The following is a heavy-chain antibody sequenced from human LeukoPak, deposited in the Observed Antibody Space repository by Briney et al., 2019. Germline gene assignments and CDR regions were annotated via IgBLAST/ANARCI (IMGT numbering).Heavy chain of an antibody. J-gene: IGHJ5*02. CDR1: GYTFTSYD. CDR2: MNPNSGNT. Sequence: ASVKVSCKASGYTFTSYDINWVRQATGQGLEWMGWMNPNSGNTGYAQKFQGRVTMTRNTSISTAYVELSSLRSEDTAVYYCARGYDFWSGYYSNNWFDPWGQGTLVTVSS. D-gene: IGHD3-3*01. V-gene: IGHV1-8*01. CDR3: ARGYDFWSGYYSNNWFDP.